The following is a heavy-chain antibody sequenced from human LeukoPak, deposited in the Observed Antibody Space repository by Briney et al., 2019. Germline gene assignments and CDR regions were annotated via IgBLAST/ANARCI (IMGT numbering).Heavy chain of an antibody. CDR1: GLTFRTYA. J-gene: IGHJ4*02. D-gene: IGHD4-23*01. CDR3: ARGARKGDDYGGFFDY. Sequence: GGSLRLSCAASGLTFRTYAMHWVRQAPGKGLEWVAVISYDGNKKQYADSVKGRFTISRDNSKNTLYLQMNSLRAEDTAVYYCARGARKGDDYGGFFDYWGQGTLVTVSS. V-gene: IGHV3-30*04. CDR2: ISYDGNKK.